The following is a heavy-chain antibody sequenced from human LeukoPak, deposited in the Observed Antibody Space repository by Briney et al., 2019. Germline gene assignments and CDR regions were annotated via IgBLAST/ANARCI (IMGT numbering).Heavy chain of an antibody. CDR3: ATTSWSFGQGY. CDR2: IKEDGSEK. CDR1: RFTFSNYW. J-gene: IGHJ4*02. V-gene: IGHV3-7*01. Sequence: PGGSLRLSCAASRFTFSNYWMSSVRQAPGEGLEWSANIKEDGSEKYDVDSVKGRFTISRDSAKNLVYLQMNSLRDDDTAVYYCATTSWSFGQGYWGQGTLVTVSS. D-gene: IGHD2-15*01.